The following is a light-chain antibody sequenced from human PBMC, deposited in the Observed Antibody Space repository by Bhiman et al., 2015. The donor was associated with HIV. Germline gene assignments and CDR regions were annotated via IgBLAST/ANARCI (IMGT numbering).Light chain of an antibody. CDR3: SSYTSSSTYV. Sequence: QSVLTQPPSVSGAPGQRVTISCFGSRFSSVSWYQQLPGTAPKLMIYDVSNRPSGVSNRFSGSKSGNTASLTISGLQTEDEADYYCSSYTSSSTYVFGSGTKVTVL. CDR2: DVS. J-gene: IGLJ1*01. CDR1: RFSS. V-gene: IGLV2-14*03.